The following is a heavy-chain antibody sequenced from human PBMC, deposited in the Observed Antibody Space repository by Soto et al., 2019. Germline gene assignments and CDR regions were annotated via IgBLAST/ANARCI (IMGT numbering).Heavy chain of an antibody. CDR3: ASRGYPDY. V-gene: IGHV4-34*01. J-gene: IGHJ4*02. Sequence: QVQLQQWGAGLLKPSKTLSLTCAVYRGSFSGYYWRWIRQSPGTGLEWIGEINHSGSTNYNPSLKSRVTVSADTSKNQFSLKLSSVTAADTAVYYCASRGYPDYWGQGTLATVSS. CDR1: RGSFSGYY. CDR2: INHSGST. D-gene: IGHD3-22*01.